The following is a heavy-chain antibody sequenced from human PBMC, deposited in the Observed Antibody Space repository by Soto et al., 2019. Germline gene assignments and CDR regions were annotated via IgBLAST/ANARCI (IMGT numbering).Heavy chain of an antibody. V-gene: IGHV4-34*01. J-gene: IGHJ4*02. CDR3: ARVGALGSSSCFDY. Sequence: QVQLQQWGAGLLKPSETLSLTCAVSGGSFSGHYWSWIRQPPGKGLEWIGELNHSGSTNYNPSLKSRVTIXVXTTXSQFSLKLSSVTAADTAVYFCARVGALGSSSCFDYWGQGTLVTVSS. D-gene: IGHD6-13*01. CDR1: GGSFSGHY. CDR2: LNHSGST.